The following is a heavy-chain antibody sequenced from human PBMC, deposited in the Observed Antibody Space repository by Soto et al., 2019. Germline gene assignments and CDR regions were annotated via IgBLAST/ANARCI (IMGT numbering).Heavy chain of an antibody. CDR3: ARELQGLRQWLALDAFDS. D-gene: IGHD6-19*01. CDR1: GGTFSSYT. V-gene: IGHV1-69*08. CDR2: IIPILGIA. Sequence: QVQLVQSGAEVKKPGSSVKVSCKASGGTFSSYTISWVRQAPGQGPEWMGRIIPILGIANYAQKFQGRVKRTADKSTSTAEMELSSLRTEDTDVYLCARELQGLRQWLALDAFDSWGKGRMVTVSS. J-gene: IGHJ3*02.